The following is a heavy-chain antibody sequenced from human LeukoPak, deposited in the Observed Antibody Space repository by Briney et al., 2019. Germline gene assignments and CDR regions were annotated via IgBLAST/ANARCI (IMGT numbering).Heavy chain of an antibody. J-gene: IGHJ4*02. CDR1: GGSISSSNYY. D-gene: IGHD4/OR15-4a*01. CDR3: ASGTWGFYDATVGVY. CDR2: IYYSGST. V-gene: IGHV4-39*07. Sequence: PSETLSLTCTVSGGSISSSNYYWGWIRQPPGEGLEWIGSIYYSGSTYYNPSLKSRVTISVDTSKNQFSLKLSSVTAADTAVFYCASGTWGFYDATVGVYWGQGTLVTVSS.